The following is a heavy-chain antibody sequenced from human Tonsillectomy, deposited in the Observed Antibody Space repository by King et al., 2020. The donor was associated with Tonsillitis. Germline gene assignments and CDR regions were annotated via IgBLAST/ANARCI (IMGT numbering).Heavy chain of an antibody. V-gene: IGHV4-4*09. CDR1: GGSINSYY. J-gene: IGHJ2*01. CDR3: ARIETGDTSGWDWYFDL. Sequence: QLQESGPGLVKPSETLSLKCTVSGGSINSYYWSWIRQPPGKGLEWIGHISNSGSTNYNAALKRRVTISVDTSQNQYSLKLTSVTAADTAVYYCARIETGDTSGWDWYFDLRGRGSLVTVSS. CDR2: ISNSGST. D-gene: IGHD6-19*01.